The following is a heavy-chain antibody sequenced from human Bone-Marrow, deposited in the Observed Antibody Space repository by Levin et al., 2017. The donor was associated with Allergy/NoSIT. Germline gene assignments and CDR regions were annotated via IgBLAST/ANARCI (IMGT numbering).Heavy chain of an antibody. V-gene: IGHV3-53*01. J-gene: IGHJ4*02. Sequence: SCAVSGFSVSSNYMSWVRQAPGKGLEWVSLVNRGGSTYYADSVKGRFTISRDNFKNTLYLQMNSLRAEDTAVYYCAGRGGQADYFDYWGQGTLVTVSS. CDR3: AGRGGQADYFDY. CDR1: GFSVSSNY. D-gene: IGHD3-10*01. CDR2: VNRGGST.